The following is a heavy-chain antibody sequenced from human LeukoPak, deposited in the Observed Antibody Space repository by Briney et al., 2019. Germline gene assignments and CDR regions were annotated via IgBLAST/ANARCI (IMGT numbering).Heavy chain of an antibody. D-gene: IGHD3-10*01. CDR2: IYYSGRT. J-gene: IGHJ2*01. Sequence: SQTLSLTCTVSGASISSYYPSWIRQPPGKGLEWIGYIYYSGRTNYNPSPKSRVTISVDTSKNQFSLKLSSVTAADTAVYYCARAGYYYGSGSYYNPTWYFDLWGRGTLVTVSS. CDR1: GASISSYY. CDR3: ARAGYYYGSGSYYNPTWYFDL. V-gene: IGHV4-59*01.